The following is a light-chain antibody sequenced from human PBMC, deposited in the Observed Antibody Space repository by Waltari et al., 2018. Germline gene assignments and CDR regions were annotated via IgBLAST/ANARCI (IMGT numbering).Light chain of an antibody. CDR1: SSHIGTNA. Sequence: QSLLTQPPSASGAPGHRVPISCSGSSSHIGTNAVSWYQQLPGAAPKLLIYSYEQRPSGVPDRFSGSRSGTSASLAISWLQSEDEADYYCASWDGRLNGWLFGGGTRLTVL. V-gene: IGLV1-44*01. CDR3: ASWDGRLNGWL. J-gene: IGLJ3*02. CDR2: SYE.